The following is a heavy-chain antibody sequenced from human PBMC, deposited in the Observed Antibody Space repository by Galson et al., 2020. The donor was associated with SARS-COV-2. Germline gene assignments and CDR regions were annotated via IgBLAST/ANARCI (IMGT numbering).Heavy chain of an antibody. CDR3: SRIIVTAYYFSYMDV. CDR1: GGSISSSDW. D-gene: IGHD2-21*02. V-gene: IGHV4-4*02. CDR2: IFHSGYT. Sequence: SETLSLTCAASGGSISSSDWWGWVRPPPGKRLEWTGVIFHSGYTNYNPSHKSRVTMSVDTSKNQFSLKLSSVTAADTDLYYCSRIIVTAYYFSYMDVGGKGTTVIVSS. J-gene: IGHJ6*03.